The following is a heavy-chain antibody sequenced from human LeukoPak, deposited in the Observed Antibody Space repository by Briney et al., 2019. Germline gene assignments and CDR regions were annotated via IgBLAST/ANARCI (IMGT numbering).Heavy chain of an antibody. V-gene: IGHV1-46*01. CDR2: INPSGGST. CDR1: GYTFTSYY. Sequence: ASVKVSCKASGYTFTSYYMHWVRQAPGQGLEWMGIINPSGGSTSYAQKFQGRVTMTRDTSTSTVYMELSSLRSEDTAVFYCARGGYFSHYYDSSGYSPVNWGQGTMVTVSS. D-gene: IGHD3-22*01. J-gene: IGHJ3*01. CDR3: ARGGYFSHYYDSSGYSPVN.